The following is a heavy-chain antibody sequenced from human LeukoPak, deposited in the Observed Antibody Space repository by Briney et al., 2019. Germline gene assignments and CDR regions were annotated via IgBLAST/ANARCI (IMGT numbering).Heavy chain of an antibody. CDR3: ARESKAAAGPDY. V-gene: IGHV1-69*05. CDR1: GGTFISYA. CDR2: IIPIFGTA. J-gene: IGHJ4*02. D-gene: IGHD6-13*01. Sequence: ASVTVSCKASGGTFISYAISWVRQAPGQGLEWMGGIIPIFGTANYAQKFQGRVTITTDESTSTAYMELSSLRSEDTAVYYCARESKAAAGPDYWGQGTLVTVSS.